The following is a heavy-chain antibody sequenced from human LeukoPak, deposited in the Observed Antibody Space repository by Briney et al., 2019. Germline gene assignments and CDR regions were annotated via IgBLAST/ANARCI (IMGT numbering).Heavy chain of an antibody. D-gene: IGHD3-10*01. CDR3: ARDQYYYGSGSYALDY. CDR1: GGSISSYY. V-gene: IGHV4-4*07. J-gene: IGHJ4*02. CDR2: IYTSGST. Sequence: SETLSLTCTVSGGSISSYYWSWIRQPAGKGLEWIGRIYTSGSTNYNPSLKSRVTMSVDTSKNQFSLKLSSVTAADTAVYYCARDQYYYGSGSYALDYWGQGTLVTVSS.